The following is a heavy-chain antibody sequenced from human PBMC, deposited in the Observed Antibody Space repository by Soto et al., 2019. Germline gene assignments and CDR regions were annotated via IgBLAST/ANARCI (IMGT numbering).Heavy chain of an antibody. CDR1: GFAFSSYA. CDR2: ISGSGGST. J-gene: IGHJ4*02. Sequence: EVQVLESGGGLVQPGGSLRLSCAASGFAFSSYAMNWVRQAPGKGLEWVSTISGSGGSTYYADSVKGRFTISRDNSKNMLYLEMNCLRAEVTAIYTCAKGSVWYPLFDYWGQGTLVTVSP. D-gene: IGHD6-19*01. V-gene: IGHV3-23*01. CDR3: AKGSVWYPLFDY.